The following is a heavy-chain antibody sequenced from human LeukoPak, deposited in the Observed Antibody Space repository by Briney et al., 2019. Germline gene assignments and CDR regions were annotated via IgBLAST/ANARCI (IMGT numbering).Heavy chain of an antibody. D-gene: IGHD2-21*01. CDR3: ARGGGALDY. V-gene: IGHV6-1*01. J-gene: IGHJ4*02. CDR2: TYYRSKWYN. Sequence: SQTLSLTCAISGDSVSSNSAGWSWIRQSPSRGLEWLGRTYYRSKWYNDYAVSVKSRITINPDTSKNQFSLQLNSVTPKDTAVYYCARGGGALDYWGQGALVTVSS. CDR1: GDSVSSNSAG.